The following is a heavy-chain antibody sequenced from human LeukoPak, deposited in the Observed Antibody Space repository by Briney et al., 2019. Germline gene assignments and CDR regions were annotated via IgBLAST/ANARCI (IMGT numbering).Heavy chain of an antibody. J-gene: IGHJ5*02. D-gene: IGHD6-13*01. CDR1: GCTFTGYY. V-gene: IGHV1-2*04. Sequence: ASVKVSCKASGCTFTGYYMHWVRQAPGQGLEWMGWINPNSGGTNYAQKFQGWVTMTRDTSISTAYMELSRLRSDDTAVYYCAREEPGIAAAGSGGNWFDPWGQGTLVTVSS. CDR3: AREEPGIAAAGSGGNWFDP. CDR2: INPNSGGT.